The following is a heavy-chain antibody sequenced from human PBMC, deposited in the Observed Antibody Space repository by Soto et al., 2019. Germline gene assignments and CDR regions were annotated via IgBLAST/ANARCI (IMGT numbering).Heavy chain of an antibody. D-gene: IGHD3-10*01. J-gene: IGHJ3*02. CDR3: ARGKYGSGSYYNAGPAFDI. V-gene: IGHV1-46*01. Sequence: ASVKVSCKASGYTFTSYYMHWVRQAPGQGLEWMGIINPSGGSTSYAQKFQGRVTMTRDNAKNSLYLQMNSLRAEDTALYHCARGKYGSGSYYNAGPAFDIWGQGTMVTVSS. CDR1: GYTFTSYY. CDR2: INPSGGST.